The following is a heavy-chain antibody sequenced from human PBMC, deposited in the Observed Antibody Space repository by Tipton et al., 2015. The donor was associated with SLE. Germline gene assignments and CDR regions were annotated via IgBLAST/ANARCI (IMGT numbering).Heavy chain of an antibody. CDR3: ARGCSGGSCYRDAFDI. V-gene: IGHV1-2*02. J-gene: IGHJ3*02. CDR1: GYTFTGYY. CDR2: INPNSGGT. Sequence: QSGPEVKKPGASVKVSCKASGYTFTGYYMHWVRQAPGQGLEWMGWINPNSGGTNYAQKFQGRVTMTRDTSISTAYMELSRLRSDDTAVYYCARGCSGGSCYRDAFDIWGQGTMVTVSS. D-gene: IGHD2-15*01.